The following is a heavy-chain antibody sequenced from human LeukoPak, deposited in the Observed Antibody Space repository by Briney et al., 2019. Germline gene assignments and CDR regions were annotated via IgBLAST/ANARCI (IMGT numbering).Heavy chain of an antibody. CDR1: GFSFSNYN. V-gene: IGHV3-48*02. J-gene: IGHJ2*01. CDR3: ARVGDTMIVVVFFDL. D-gene: IGHD3-22*01. Sequence: GGSLRLSCAASGFSFSNYNMNWVRQAPGKGLEWISYISSSGSTIYYADSVKGRFTISRDNAKNSLYLQMNSLRDEDTAVYYCARVGDTMIVVVFFDLWGRGTLVTVSS. CDR2: ISSSGSTI.